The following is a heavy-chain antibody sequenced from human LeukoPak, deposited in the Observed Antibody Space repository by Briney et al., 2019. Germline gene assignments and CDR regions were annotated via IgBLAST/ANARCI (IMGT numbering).Heavy chain of an antibody. V-gene: IGHV1-69*13. J-gene: IGHJ4*02. CDR1: GGTFSSYA. D-gene: IGHD5-18*01. Sequence: SVKVSCKASGGTFSSYAISWVRQAPGQGLEWMGGIIPIFGTANYAQKFQGRVTITADESTSTAYMELSSLRSEDTAVYYCAREGRYSYDFDYWGQGTLVTVSS. CDR3: AREGRYSYDFDY. CDR2: IIPIFGTA.